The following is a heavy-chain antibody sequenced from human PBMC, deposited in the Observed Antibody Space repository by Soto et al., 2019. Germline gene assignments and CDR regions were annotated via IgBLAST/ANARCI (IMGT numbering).Heavy chain of an antibody. CDR1: GGSISSYY. CDR2: IYYSGST. Sequence: SETLSLTCTVSGGSISSYYWSWIRQPPGKGLEWIGYIYYSGSTNYNPSLKSRVTISVDTSKNQFSLKLSSVTAADTAVYYCASSITVTTNDYYHYYYMDVWGKGTTVTVSS. V-gene: IGHV4-59*01. J-gene: IGHJ6*03. D-gene: IGHD4-4*01. CDR3: ASSITVTTNDYYHYYYMDV.